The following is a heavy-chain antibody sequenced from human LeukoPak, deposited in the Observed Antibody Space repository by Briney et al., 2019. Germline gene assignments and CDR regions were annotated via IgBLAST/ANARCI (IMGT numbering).Heavy chain of an antibody. CDR2: IYTSGST. J-gene: IGHJ6*03. V-gene: IGHV4-61*02. Sequence: SETLSLTCTVSGGSISSGSYYWSWLRQPAGTGLEWIGRIYTSGSTYYNPSLQSRVTISVDTSKDQFSLKLNSVTAADTAVYYCASFYCSGGSCYQYFSYYYMDVWGKGTTVTISS. CDR1: GGSISSGSYY. CDR3: ASFYCSGGSCYQYFSYYYMDV. D-gene: IGHD2-15*01.